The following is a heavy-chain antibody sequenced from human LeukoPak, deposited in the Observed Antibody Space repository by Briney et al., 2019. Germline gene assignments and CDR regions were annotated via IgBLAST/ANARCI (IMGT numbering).Heavy chain of an antibody. V-gene: IGHV1-58*01. CDR3: ATDGFLRWFDP. Sequence: ASVKVSCKASGFTFTNSAVQWVRQARGQRPEWIGWIVVSSGNTNYAQKFQGRVTMTEDTSTDTAYMELSSLRSEDTVVYYCATDGFLRWFDPWGQGTLVTVSS. CDR1: GFTFTNSA. D-gene: IGHD3-3*01. J-gene: IGHJ5*02. CDR2: IVVSSGNT.